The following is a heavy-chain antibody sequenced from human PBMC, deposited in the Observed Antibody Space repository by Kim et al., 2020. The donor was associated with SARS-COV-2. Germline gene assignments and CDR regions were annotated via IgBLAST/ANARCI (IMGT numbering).Heavy chain of an antibody. Sequence: GGSLRLSCAASGFTFSSYSMNWVRQAPGKGLEWVSSISSSSSYIYYADSVKGRFTISRDNAKNSLYLQMNSLRAEDTAVYYCARIVGNSGYENFDYWGQGTLVTVSS. CDR1: GFTFSSYS. CDR2: ISSSSSYI. V-gene: IGHV3-21*01. D-gene: IGHD5-12*01. CDR3: ARIVGNSGYENFDY. J-gene: IGHJ4*02.